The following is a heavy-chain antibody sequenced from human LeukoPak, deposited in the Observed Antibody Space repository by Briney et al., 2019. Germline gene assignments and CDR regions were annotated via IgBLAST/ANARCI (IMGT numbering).Heavy chain of an antibody. CDR1: GFTFISYA. CDR3: ARDRLRAIPNWFDP. D-gene: IGHD2-21*01. CDR2: ISGSGGST. Sequence: GGSLRLSCAASGFTFISYAMSWVRQAPGKGLEWVSAISGSGGSTYYADSVKGRFTISRDNAKNTLYLQMNSLRAEDTAVYYCARDRLRAIPNWFDPWGQGTLVTVSS. V-gene: IGHV3-23*01. J-gene: IGHJ5*02.